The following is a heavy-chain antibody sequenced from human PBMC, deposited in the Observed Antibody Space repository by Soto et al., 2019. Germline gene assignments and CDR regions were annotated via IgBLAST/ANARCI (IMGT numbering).Heavy chain of an antibody. V-gene: IGHV4-31*03. CDR2: IYYSGST. CDR1: GGSISSGGYY. Sequence: PSETLSLTYTVSGGSISSGGYYWSWIRQHPGKGLEWIGYIYYSGSTYYNPSLKSRGTISVDTSKNQFSLKLSSVTAADTAVYYCARASYYYDEVDWFDPWGPGTLVTVSS. CDR3: ARASYYYDEVDWFDP. D-gene: IGHD3-22*01. J-gene: IGHJ5*02.